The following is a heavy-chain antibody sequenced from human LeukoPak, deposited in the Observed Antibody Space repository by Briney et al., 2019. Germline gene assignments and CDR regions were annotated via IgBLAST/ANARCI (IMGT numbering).Heavy chain of an antibody. Sequence: PSETLSLTCTVSGGSISSGGYYWSWIRQHPGTGPEWIGYIYYSGSTYYNPSLKSRVTISVDKSKNQFSLKLRSVTAADTAVYYCARLQRITMNAFDIWGQGTMATVSS. CDR2: IYYSGST. D-gene: IGHD3-22*01. J-gene: IGHJ3*02. V-gene: IGHV4-31*03. CDR1: GGSISSGGYY. CDR3: ARLQRITMNAFDI.